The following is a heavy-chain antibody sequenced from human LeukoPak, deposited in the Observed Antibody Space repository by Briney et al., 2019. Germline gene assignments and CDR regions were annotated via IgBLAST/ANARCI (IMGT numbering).Heavy chain of an antibody. V-gene: IGHV1-2*06. D-gene: IGHD2-15*01. CDR3: VRIAEGVAY. Sequence: EASVKVSCKASGYTFTDYYIHWVRQAPGQGLEWMGRINPNGGGTQFAQKFQGRVTMTRDTSISTAYMELSRLRSDDTAVYYCVRIAEGVAYWGQGTLVTVSS. CDR1: GYTFTDYY. J-gene: IGHJ4*02. CDR2: INPNGGGT.